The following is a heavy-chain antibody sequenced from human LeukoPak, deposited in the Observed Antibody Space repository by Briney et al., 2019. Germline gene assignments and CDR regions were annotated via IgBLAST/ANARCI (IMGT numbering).Heavy chain of an antibody. J-gene: IGHJ4*02. CDR3: ATDKRKNYFGSGNYFDY. CDR2: FDPEDGET. Sequence: GASVKVSCKVSGYTLAELCMHWVRQAPGKGLEWMGGFDPEDGETIYAQKFQGRVTMTEDTSTDTAYMELSSLRSEDTAVYYCATDKRKNYFGSGNYFDYWGQGTLVTVSS. V-gene: IGHV1-24*01. CDR1: GYTLAELC. D-gene: IGHD3-10*01.